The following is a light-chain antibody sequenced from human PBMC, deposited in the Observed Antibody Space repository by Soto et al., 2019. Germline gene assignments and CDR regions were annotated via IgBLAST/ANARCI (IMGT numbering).Light chain of an antibody. CDR1: QSVNNNY. V-gene: IGKV3-20*01. CDR3: HQYGSSPWT. Sequence: EIVLMQSPGTLSLSPGEGATLSCRASQSVNNNYLAWYQQKPGQAPTVLIFDTFRRATGVPDRFSGSGSGTDFTLTISRLEPEDFAVYSCHQYGSSPWTFGQGTKVEIK. CDR2: DTF. J-gene: IGKJ1*01.